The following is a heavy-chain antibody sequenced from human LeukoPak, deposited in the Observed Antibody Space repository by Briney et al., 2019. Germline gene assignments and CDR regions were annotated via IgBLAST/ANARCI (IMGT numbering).Heavy chain of an antibody. CDR1: GYTFTSYG. D-gene: IGHD6-13*01. CDR3: AREVGYSSSWYKFDY. Sequence: ASVKVSCKASGYTFTSYGISWVRQAPGQGLEWMGWISAYNGNTNYAQKLQGRVTMTTDTSTSTAYMELRSLRSDDTAVYYCAREVGYSSSWYKFDYWGQGTLVTVSS. J-gene: IGHJ4*02. CDR2: ISAYNGNT. V-gene: IGHV1-18*01.